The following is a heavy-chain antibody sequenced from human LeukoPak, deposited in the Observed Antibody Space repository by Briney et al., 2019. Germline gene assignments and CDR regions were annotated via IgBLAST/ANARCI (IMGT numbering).Heavy chain of an antibody. CDR2: ISVASNT. J-gene: IGHJ6*03. CDR3: AKSKGLWFRELLSRTRYYYMDV. V-gene: IGHV3-23*01. Sequence: GGSLRLSCAASGLAFSSYAMSWVRQAPGKGLEWVSTISVASNTFYADSVKGRFTIARDNSRNTVYLQMTSLRADDTAVYYCAKSKGLWFRELLSRTRYYYMDVWGKGTTVTVSS. D-gene: IGHD3-10*01. CDR1: GLAFSSYA.